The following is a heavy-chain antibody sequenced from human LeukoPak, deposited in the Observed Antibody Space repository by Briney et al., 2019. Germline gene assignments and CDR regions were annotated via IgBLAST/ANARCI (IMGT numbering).Heavy chain of an antibody. Sequence: GASVKLSCKPSGYTFTRYGISWGRQAPAHGQERVGWSSAYNGNTNYAQKLQRRVTMTTDTSTSTAYMELRSLRSDDTAVYYCARDNIWGVLGVIITYGMDVWGQGTTVTVSS. V-gene: IGHV1-18*01. CDR3: ARDNIWGVLGVIITYGMDV. J-gene: IGHJ6*02. CDR1: GYTFTRYG. CDR2: SSAYNGNT. D-gene: IGHD3-10*01.